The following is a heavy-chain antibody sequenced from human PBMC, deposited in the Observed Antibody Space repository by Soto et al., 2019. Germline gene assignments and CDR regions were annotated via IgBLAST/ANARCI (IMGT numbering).Heavy chain of an antibody. D-gene: IGHD2-8*02. Sequence: SETLSLTCTVSGGSISSYYWSWIRQPPGKGLEWIGYIYYSGSTNYNPSLKSRVTISVDTSKNQFSLKLSSVTAADTAVYYCARDPACTDYLDYWGQGTLVTVSS. CDR2: IYYSGST. J-gene: IGHJ4*02. CDR3: ARDPACTDYLDY. V-gene: IGHV4-59*01. CDR1: GGSISSYY.